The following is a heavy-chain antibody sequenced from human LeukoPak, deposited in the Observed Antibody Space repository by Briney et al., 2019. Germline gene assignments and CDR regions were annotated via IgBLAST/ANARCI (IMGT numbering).Heavy chain of an antibody. V-gene: IGHV1-8*01. D-gene: IGHD1-26*01. CDR3: ARAPNRWELLQKNWFDP. Sequence: ASVKVSCKASGYTFTSYDINWVRQATGQGLEWMGWMNPSSGNTGYAQKFQGRVTMTRNTSISTAYMELSSLRSEDTAVYYCARAPNRWELLQKNWFDPWGQGTLVTVSS. CDR1: GYTFTSYD. CDR2: MNPSSGNT. J-gene: IGHJ5*02.